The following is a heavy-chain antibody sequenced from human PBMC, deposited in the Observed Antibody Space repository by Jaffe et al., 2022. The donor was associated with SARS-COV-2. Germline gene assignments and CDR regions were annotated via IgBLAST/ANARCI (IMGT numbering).Heavy chain of an antibody. J-gene: IGHJ6*02. CDR2: IIPILGIA. D-gene: IGHD3-16*01. Sequence: QVQLVQSGAEVKKPGSSVKVSCKASGGTFSSYTISWVRQAPGQGLEWMGRIIPILGIANYAQKFQGRVTITADKSTSTAYMELSSLRSEDTAVYYCARDMNYYYYYGMDVWGQGTTVTVSS. CDR3: ARDMNYYYYYGMDV. CDR1: GGTFSSYT. V-gene: IGHV1-69*08.